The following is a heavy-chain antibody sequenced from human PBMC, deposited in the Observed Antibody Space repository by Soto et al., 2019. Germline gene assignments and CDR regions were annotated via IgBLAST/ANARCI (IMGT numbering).Heavy chain of an antibody. Sequence: ASVKVSCKASGYTFTGYYMHWVRQAPGQGLEWMGWINPNSGGTNYAQKFQGRVTMTRDTSISTAYMELSRLRSDDTAVYYCAGSYDSSGYYGIVVDYWGQGTLVTVSS. CDR3: AGSYDSSGYYGIVVDY. V-gene: IGHV1-2*02. J-gene: IGHJ4*02. D-gene: IGHD3-22*01. CDR1: GYTFTGYY. CDR2: INPNSGGT.